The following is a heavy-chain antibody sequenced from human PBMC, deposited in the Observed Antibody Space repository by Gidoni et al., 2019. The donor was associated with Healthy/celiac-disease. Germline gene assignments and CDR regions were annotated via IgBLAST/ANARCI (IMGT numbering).Heavy chain of an antibody. Sequence: QVQLVQSGAEVKKPGSSVKVPCKASVGTFSSYAISWGRQAPGQGLEWMGGIIPIFCTANYAQKFQGRVTITADESTSTAYMELSSLRSEDTAVYYCARDSPDYGGNSPYYYYGMDVWGQGTTVTVSS. J-gene: IGHJ6*02. D-gene: IGHD4-17*01. CDR3: ARDSPDYGGNSPYYYYGMDV. CDR2: IIPIFCTA. CDR1: VGTFSSYA. V-gene: IGHV1-69*01.